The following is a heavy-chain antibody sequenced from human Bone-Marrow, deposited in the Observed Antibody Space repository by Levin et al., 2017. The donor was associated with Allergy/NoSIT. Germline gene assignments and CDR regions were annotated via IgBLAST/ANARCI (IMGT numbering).Heavy chain of an antibody. D-gene: IGHD2-21*02. Sequence: GESLKISCAASGFTFSTYGMHWVRQGPGKGLEWVAVIWYDGSNEDYTDSVKGRFTISRDNSKNTLYLQMNSLRGEDTAVYYCARRGSCSGGDCYPFYFYYGMDVWGQGTTVTVSS. CDR1: GFTFSTYG. CDR2: IWYDGSNE. J-gene: IGHJ6*02. CDR3: ARRGSCSGGDCYPFYFYYGMDV. V-gene: IGHV3-33*01.